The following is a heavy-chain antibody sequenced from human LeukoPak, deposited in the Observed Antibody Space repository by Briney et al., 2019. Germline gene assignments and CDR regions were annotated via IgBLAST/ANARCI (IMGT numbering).Heavy chain of an antibody. D-gene: IGHD4-17*01. J-gene: IGHJ4*02. CDR2: ISGTGGTT. CDR1: GFTFSSLA. CDR3: AKGRGTTVTAAANY. V-gene: IGHV3-23*01. Sequence: GGSLRLSCTASGFTFSSLAMTWVRQAPGKGLEWVSTISGTGGTTYYADSVKGRFTISRDNSKNTLFLQFNSLRADDTAVYYCAKGRGTTVTAAANYWGQGTLVTVSS.